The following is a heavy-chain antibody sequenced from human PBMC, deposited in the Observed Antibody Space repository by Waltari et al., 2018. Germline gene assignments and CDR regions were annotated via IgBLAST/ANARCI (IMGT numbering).Heavy chain of an antibody. D-gene: IGHD4-17*01. J-gene: IGHJ3*01. CDR1: GFLFSSHG. V-gene: IGHV3-30*02. CDR2: ISFDGKKS. Sequence: VQLLESGGGVVQPGGSLRLSCAASGFLFSSHGMHWVRQIPGKGLELVAFISFDGKKSFDGEAVRGRFTISRDNSNNIVFLQMNSLRPEDSGVYYCAKDGDYSLTEYDAFDVWGQGTVVTVSP. CDR3: AKDGDYSLTEYDAFDV.